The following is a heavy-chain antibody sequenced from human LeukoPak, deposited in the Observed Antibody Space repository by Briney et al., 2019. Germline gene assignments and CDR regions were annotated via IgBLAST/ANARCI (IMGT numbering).Heavy chain of an antibody. J-gene: IGHJ6*02. Sequence: GRSLRLSCAASGFTFSNYGMHWVRQAPGKGLEWVAVIWYDGTNKYYADSVKGRFTISRDNSKNTLYLQMNSLRAEDTAVYYCARDSRYYYDSSGGMDVWGQGTTVTVSS. V-gene: IGHV3-33*01. CDR1: GFTFSNYG. CDR3: ARDSRYYYDSSGGMDV. D-gene: IGHD3-22*01. CDR2: IWYDGTNK.